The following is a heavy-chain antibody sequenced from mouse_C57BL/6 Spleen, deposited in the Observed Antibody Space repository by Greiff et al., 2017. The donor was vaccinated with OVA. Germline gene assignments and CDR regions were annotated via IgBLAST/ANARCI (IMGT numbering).Heavy chain of an antibody. CDR3: ASLRDWCAY. CDR2: IWSGGST. D-gene: IGHD1-1*01. CDR1: GFSLTSYG. J-gene: IGHJ3*01. V-gene: IGHV2-2*01. Sequence: QVNVKQSGPGLVQPSQSLSITCTVSGFSLTSYGVHWVRQSPGKGLEWLGVIWSGGSTDYNAAFISRLSISKYNSKSQVFFKMNRLQADDTAIYYCASLRDWCAYWGQGTLVTVSA.